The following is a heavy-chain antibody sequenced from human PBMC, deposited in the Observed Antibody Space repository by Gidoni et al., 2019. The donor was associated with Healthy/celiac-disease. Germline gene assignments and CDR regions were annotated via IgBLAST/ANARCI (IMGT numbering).Heavy chain of an antibody. CDR2: INPNSGGT. V-gene: IGHV1-2*02. J-gene: IGHJ4*02. Sequence: QVQLVQSGAEVKKPGASVKVSCKASGYTFTGYYMHWVRQAPGQGLEWMGWINPNSGGTNYAQKFQGRVTMTRDTSISTAYMELSRLRSDDTAVYYCASPDPYCSGGSCYSADYWGQGTLVTVSS. CDR3: ASPDPYCSGGSCYSADY. D-gene: IGHD2-15*01. CDR1: GYTFTGYY.